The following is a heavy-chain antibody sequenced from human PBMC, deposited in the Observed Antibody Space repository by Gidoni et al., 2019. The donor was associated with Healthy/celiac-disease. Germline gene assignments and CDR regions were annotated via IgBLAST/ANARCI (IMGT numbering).Heavy chain of an antibody. J-gene: IGHJ6*02. CDR3: ASPTGVKGYYDSGMDV. Sequence: QVQLQQWGAGLLMPSETLSLTCAVYGGSFSGYYWSWIRQPPGKGLEWIGEINHSGSTNYNPSLKSRVTISVDTSKNQSSLKLSSVPAADTAVYYCASPTGVKGYYDSGMDVWGQGTTVTVSS. CDR2: INHSGST. CDR1: GGSFSGYY. V-gene: IGHV4-34*01.